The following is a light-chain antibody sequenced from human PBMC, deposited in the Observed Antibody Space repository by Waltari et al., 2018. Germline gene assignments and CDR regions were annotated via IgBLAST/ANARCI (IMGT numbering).Light chain of an antibody. CDR2: KAS. CDR3: QQYNSYSGT. J-gene: IGKJ1*01. CDR1: RSISSW. V-gene: IGKV1-5*03. Sequence: DIQMTQSPSTLSASVGDRVTITCRASRSISSWLAWYQQNPGKAPKLLIYKASSLESGVPSRFSGSGSGTEFTLTISSLQPDDFATYYCQQYNSYSGTFGQGTKVEIK.